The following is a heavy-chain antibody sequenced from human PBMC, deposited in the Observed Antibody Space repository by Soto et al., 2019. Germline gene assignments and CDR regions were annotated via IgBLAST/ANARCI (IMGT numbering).Heavy chain of an antibody. V-gene: IGHV1-69*12. Sequence: QVQLVQSGAEVKKPGSSVKVSCKASGGTFDNYAITWVRQAPGQGLEWMAGIIPMLDSANYAEKFQDRVTITADESTSTXYXXVSSLRSEDTAVYYCARTYHYDSGGKPYFYYGMDVWGQGTTVTVSS. CDR1: GGTFDNYA. CDR2: IIPMLDSA. CDR3: ARTYHYDSGGKPYFYYGMDV. D-gene: IGHD3-22*01. J-gene: IGHJ6*02.